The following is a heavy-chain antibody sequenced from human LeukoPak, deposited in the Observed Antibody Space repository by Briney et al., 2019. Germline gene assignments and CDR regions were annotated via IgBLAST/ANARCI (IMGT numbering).Heavy chain of an antibody. D-gene: IGHD4-23*01. J-gene: IGHJ3*02. Sequence: ASVKVSCKASGGTFSSYAISWVRQAPGQGLEWMGRIIPILGIANYAQKFQGRVTITADKSTSTAYMELSSLRSEDTAVYYCAREREESYGGYRGTDAFDIWGQGTMVTVSS. CDR1: GGTFSSYA. CDR3: AREREESYGGYRGTDAFDI. CDR2: IIPILGIA. V-gene: IGHV1-69*04.